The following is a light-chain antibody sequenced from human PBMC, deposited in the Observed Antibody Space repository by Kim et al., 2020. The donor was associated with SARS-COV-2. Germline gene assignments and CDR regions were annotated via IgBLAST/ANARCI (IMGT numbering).Light chain of an antibody. V-gene: IGLV1-47*01. CDR1: SSNIGSNY. CDR3: AAWDDSLSGWV. Sequence: GQKVTISCSGSSSNIGSNYVYWYQQLPGTAPKLLIYRNNQRPSGVPDRFSGSKSGTSASLAISGLRSEDDADYYCAAWDDSLSGWVFGGGTQLTVL. CDR2: RNN. J-gene: IGLJ3*02.